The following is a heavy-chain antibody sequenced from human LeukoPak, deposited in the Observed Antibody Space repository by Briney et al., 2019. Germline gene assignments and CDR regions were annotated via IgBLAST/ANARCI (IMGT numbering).Heavy chain of an antibody. J-gene: IGHJ4*02. CDR2: INRSRST. V-gene: IGHV4-34*01. CDR3: ASGNKAAVDY. Sequence: SETLSLICGVYGGSFSGYYWSWVRQPPGKGLEWVGEINRSRSTNYNPSLKSRVTISVDTSKNQFSLKLSSVTAADTAVYYCASGNKAAVDYWGQGTLVTVSS. CDR1: GGSFSGYY. D-gene: IGHD6-13*01.